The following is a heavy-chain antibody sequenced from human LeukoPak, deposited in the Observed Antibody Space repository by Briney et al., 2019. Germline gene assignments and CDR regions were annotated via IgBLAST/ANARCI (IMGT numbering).Heavy chain of an antibody. D-gene: IGHD3-16*01. V-gene: IGHV3-30-3*01. CDR2: ISYDGSNK. CDR3: ARDVTRGEVTQPDY. Sequence: PGGSLRLSCAASGFTFSSYAMHWVRQAPGKGLEWVAVISYDGSNKYYADSVKGRFTISRDNAKNSLYLQMNSLRAEDTAVYYCARDVTRGEVTQPDYWGQGTLVTVSS. J-gene: IGHJ4*02. CDR1: GFTFSSYA.